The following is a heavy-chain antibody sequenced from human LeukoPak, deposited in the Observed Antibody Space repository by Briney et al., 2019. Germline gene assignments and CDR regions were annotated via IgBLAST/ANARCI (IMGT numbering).Heavy chain of an antibody. V-gene: IGHV1-2*02. CDR2: INPNSGGT. J-gene: IGHJ4*02. Sequence: ASVKVSCKASGYTFTGYYMHWVRQAPGQGLEWMGWINPNSGGTNYAQKFQGRVTMTRDTSISTPYMELSRLRSDDTAVYYCARASRGYSYGCFDYWGQGTLVTVSS. D-gene: IGHD5-18*01. CDR1: GYTFTGYY. CDR3: ARASRGYSYGCFDY.